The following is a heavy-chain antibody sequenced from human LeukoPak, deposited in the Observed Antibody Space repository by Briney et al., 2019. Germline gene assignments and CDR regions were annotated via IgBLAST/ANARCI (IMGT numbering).Heavy chain of an antibody. Sequence: ASVKVSCKASGYTFTSYGISWVRQAPGRGLEWMGWISAYNGNTNYAQKLQGRVTMTTDTSTSTAYMELRSLRSDDTAVYYCARERPAYYYYYGMDVWGQGTTVTVSS. CDR3: ARERPAYYYYYGMDV. CDR1: GYTFTSYG. CDR2: ISAYNGNT. J-gene: IGHJ6*02. V-gene: IGHV1-18*01.